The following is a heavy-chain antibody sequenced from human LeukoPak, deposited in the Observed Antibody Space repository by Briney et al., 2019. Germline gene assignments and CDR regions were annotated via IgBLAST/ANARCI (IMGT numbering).Heavy chain of an antibody. CDR3: ARDAGGYSGYGGNFDY. CDR2: IDYSGST. J-gene: IGHJ4*02. D-gene: IGHD5-12*01. V-gene: IGHV4-39*02. Sequence: PSETLSLTCTVSGDSITTSNYYWGWIRQPPGKGLEWIGSIDYSGSTYYNPSLKSRLTISVDTSKKQFSLKLNSVTAADTAVYYCARDAGGYSGYGGNFDYWGQGTLVTVSS. CDR1: GDSITTSNYY.